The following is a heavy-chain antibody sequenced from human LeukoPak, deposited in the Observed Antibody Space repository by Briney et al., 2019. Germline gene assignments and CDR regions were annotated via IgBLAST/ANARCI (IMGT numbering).Heavy chain of an antibody. D-gene: IGHD3-3*01. Sequence: SETLSLTCAVYGGSFSGYYWSWIRQPPGKGLEWIGETSHRGSTNYDPSLKSRVTISVDTSKNQFSLKLSSVTAADTAVYYCARSHYDFWSGHPFDYWGQGTLVTVSS. CDR1: GGSFSGYY. CDR2: TSHRGST. CDR3: ARSHYDFWSGHPFDY. J-gene: IGHJ4*02. V-gene: IGHV4-34*01.